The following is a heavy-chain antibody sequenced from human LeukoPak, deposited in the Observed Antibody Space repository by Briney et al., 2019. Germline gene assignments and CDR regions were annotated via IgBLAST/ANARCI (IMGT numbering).Heavy chain of an antibody. CDR3: ARDPYSSSWFDY. J-gene: IGHJ4*02. CDR1: GSTFSSYE. CDR2: ISSSGSTI. V-gene: IGHV3-48*03. Sequence: GGSLRLSCAASGSTFSSYEMNWVRQAPGKGLEWVSYISSSGSTIYYADSVKGRFTISRDNAKNSLYLQMNSLRAEDTAVYYCARDPYSSSWFDYWGQGTLVTVSS. D-gene: IGHD6-13*01.